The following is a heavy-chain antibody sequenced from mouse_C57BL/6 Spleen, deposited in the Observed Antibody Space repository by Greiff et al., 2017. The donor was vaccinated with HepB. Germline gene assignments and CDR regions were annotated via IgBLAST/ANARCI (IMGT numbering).Heavy chain of an antibody. CDR2: IHPNSGST. V-gene: IGHV1-64*01. J-gene: IGHJ2*01. Sequence: QVQLQQPGAELVKPGASVKLSCKASGYTFTSYWMPWVKQRPGQGLEWIGMIHPNSGSTNYNEKFKSKATLTVDKSSSTAYMQLSSLTSEDSAVYYCASTTVVAPFDYWGQGTTLTVSS. D-gene: IGHD1-1*01. CDR3: ASTTVVAPFDY. CDR1: GYTFTSYW.